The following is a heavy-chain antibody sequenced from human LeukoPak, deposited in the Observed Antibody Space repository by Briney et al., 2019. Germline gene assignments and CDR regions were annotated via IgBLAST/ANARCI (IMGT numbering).Heavy chain of an antibody. CDR3: VGPDSQFDC. Sequence: GGSLRLSCAASGFTVSSYYMSWVRQAPGKGLEWVSSISANNLHIFYADSVKGRFTISRDNAKNSLYLQMNNLRAEDTAVYYCVGPDSQFDCWGQGTLVTVSS. V-gene: IGHV3-21*01. CDR2: ISANNLHI. CDR1: GFTVSSYY. D-gene: IGHD3-10*01. J-gene: IGHJ4*02.